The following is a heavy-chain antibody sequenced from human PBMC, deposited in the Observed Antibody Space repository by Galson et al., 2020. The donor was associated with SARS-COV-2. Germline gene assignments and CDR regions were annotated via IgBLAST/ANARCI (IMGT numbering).Heavy chain of an antibody. Sequence: ASVKVSCKASGYTFTSYGISWVRQAPGQGLEWMGWISAYNGNTNYAQKLQGRVTMTTDTSTSTAYMELRSLRSDDTAVYYCARDPYSSSWYGLGRFDYWGQGTLVTVSS. CDR3: ARDPYSSSWYGLGRFDY. V-gene: IGHV1-18*04. J-gene: IGHJ4*02. CDR1: GYTFTSYG. CDR2: ISAYNGNT. D-gene: IGHD6-13*01.